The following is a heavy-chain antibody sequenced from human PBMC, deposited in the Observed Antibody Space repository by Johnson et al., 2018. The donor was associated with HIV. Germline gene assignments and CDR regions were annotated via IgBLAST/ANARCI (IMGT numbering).Heavy chain of an antibody. Sequence: VQLVESGGGLVQPGGSLRLSCAASGFTLDSYAMNWVRQAPGKGLEWVSVLSGSGGSTYYADSVKGRFTVFSYNSKSTLSLQMNSLRVEDTAIYYCAGELGGSGFDVWGQGTMVTVAS. D-gene: IGHD1-26*01. J-gene: IGHJ3*01. CDR1: GFTLDSYA. V-gene: IGHV3-23*04. CDR3: AGELGGSGFDV. CDR2: LSGSGGST.